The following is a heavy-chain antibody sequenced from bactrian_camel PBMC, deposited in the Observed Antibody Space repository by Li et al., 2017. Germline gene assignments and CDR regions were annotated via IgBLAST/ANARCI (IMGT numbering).Heavy chain of an antibody. Sequence: VQLVESGGGSVQAGGSVRLSCVASGDTSRRKYMAWFRRTPGKEREGVAGISTLTLTTYYADSVKGRFTISQDNAKTTVYLQMNSLKPEDTAMYYCAADMGCPTVVFGTARGDIGYWGQGTQVTVS. J-gene: IGHJ6*01. V-gene: IGHV3S40*01. D-gene: IGHD6*01. CDR3: AADMGCPTVVFGTARGDIGY. CDR1: GDTSRRKY. CDR2: ISTLTLTT.